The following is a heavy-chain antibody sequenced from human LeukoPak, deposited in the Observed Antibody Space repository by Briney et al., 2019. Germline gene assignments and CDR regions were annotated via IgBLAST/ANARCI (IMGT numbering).Heavy chain of an antibody. CDR1: GFTVSSNY. CDR2: IYSGGST. CDR3: AKSMHYYDSSGSY. J-gene: IGHJ4*02. D-gene: IGHD3-22*01. Sequence: GGSLRLSCAASGFTVSSNYMSWVRQAPGKGLEWVSVIYSGGSTYYADSVKGRFTISRDSSKNTLYLQMNSLRAEDTAVYYCAKSMHYYDSSGSYWGQGTLVTVSS. V-gene: IGHV3-53*01.